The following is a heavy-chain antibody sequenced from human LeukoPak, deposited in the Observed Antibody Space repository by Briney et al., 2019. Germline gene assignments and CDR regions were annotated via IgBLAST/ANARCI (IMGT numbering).Heavy chain of an antibody. Sequence: SVKVSCTASGGTFSSYAISWVRQAPGQGLEWMGGIIPIFGTANNAQKFQGRVTITADESTSTAYMELSSLRAEDTAVYYCAKAALSSMIVVVITPPDYWGQGTLVTVSS. D-gene: IGHD3-22*01. V-gene: IGHV1-69*13. CDR3: AKAALSSMIVVVITPPDY. CDR2: IIPIFGTA. J-gene: IGHJ4*02. CDR1: GGTFSSYA.